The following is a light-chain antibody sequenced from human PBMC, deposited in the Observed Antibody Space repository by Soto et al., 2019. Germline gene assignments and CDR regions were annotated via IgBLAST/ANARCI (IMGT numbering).Light chain of an antibody. CDR1: QRVSSN. CDR3: QQYNNWPPWT. V-gene: IGKV3-15*01. CDR2: GAS. J-gene: IGKJ1*01. Sequence: EIVMTQAPATLSVSPGERATLSCRASQRVSSNLAGYQQKPGQAPRLLIYGASTRATGIPARFSGSGSGTEFTLTISSLQSEDFAVYYCQQYNNWPPWTFGQGTQVEIK.